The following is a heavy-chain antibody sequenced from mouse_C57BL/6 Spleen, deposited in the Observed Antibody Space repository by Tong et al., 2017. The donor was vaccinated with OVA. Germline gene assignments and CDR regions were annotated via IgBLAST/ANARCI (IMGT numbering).Heavy chain of an antibody. CDR1: GFTFSDYY. Sequence: EVQLQESGGGLVQPGGSLKLSCAASGFTFSDYYMYWVRQTPEKRLEWVAYISNGGGSTYYPDTVKGRFTISRDNTKKTLYLQMSSLRSEDTALYYCTRHMMVTTGYFDVWGTGTTVTVSS. V-gene: IGHV5-12*01. CDR2: ISNGGGST. CDR3: TRHMMVTTGYFDV. D-gene: IGHD2-3*01. J-gene: IGHJ1*03.